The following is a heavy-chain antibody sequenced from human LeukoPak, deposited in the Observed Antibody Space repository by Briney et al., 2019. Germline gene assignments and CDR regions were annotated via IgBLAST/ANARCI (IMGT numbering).Heavy chain of an antibody. CDR3: ARESFAARWD. V-gene: IGHV3-21*01. CDR1: GFTFSSYS. D-gene: IGHD6-6*01. J-gene: IGHJ4*02. CDR2: ISSSSSYI. Sequence: GGSLRLSCAASGFTFSSYSMNWVRQAPGKGLEWVSSISSSSSYIYYADSVKGRFTISRDNANNLLYLQMNSLRAEDTAVYYCARESFAARWDWGQGTLVTVSS.